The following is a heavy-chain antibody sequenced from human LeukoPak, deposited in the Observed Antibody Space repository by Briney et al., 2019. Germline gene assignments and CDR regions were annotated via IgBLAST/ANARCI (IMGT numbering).Heavy chain of an antibody. J-gene: IGHJ5*02. CDR1: GFTFSIHN. V-gene: IGHV3-48*04. CDR2: INSGGDAT. D-gene: IGHD3-10*01. Sequence: GGSLRLSCAASGFTFSIHNMDWVRQAPGKGLEWISYINSGGDATHYADSVKGRFTISRDDAKNSLYMQMNSLTAEDTAVYYCARALLNWFDPWGQGTLVTVSS. CDR3: ARALLNWFDP.